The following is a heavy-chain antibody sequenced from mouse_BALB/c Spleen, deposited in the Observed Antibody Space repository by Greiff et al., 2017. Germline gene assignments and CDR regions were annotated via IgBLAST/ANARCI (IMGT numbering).Heavy chain of an antibody. CDR2: INPGSGGT. D-gene: IGHD3-3*01. CDR3: ARGWDRYYFDY. Sequence: QVQLQQSGAELVRPGTSVKVSCKASGYAFTNYLIEWVKQRPGQGLEWIGVINPGSGGTNYNEKFKGKGTLTADKSSSTAYMQLSSLTSDDSAVYFCARGWDRYYFDYWGQGTTLTVSS. J-gene: IGHJ2*01. CDR1: GYAFTNYL. V-gene: IGHV1-54*01.